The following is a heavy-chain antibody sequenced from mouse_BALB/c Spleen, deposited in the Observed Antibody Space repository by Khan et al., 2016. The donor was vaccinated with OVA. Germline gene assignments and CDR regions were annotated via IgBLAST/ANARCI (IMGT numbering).Heavy chain of an antibody. V-gene: IGHV3-2*02. CDR3: ARKDYYDYDPFPY. Sequence: EVQLQESGPGLVKPSQSLSLTCTVTGYSITSEYAWNWIRQFPGNKLEWMGYITYSGNTRFNPSLKSRTSITRDTSKNQFFLQLNSVTTEDTATYYCARKDYYDYDPFPYWGQGTLVTVSA. J-gene: IGHJ3*01. CDR1: GYSITSEYA. CDR2: ITYSGNT. D-gene: IGHD2-4*01.